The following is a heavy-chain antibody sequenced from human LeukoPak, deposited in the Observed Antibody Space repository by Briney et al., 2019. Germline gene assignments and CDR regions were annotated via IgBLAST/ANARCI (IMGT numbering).Heavy chain of an antibody. CDR1: GFTFSNYW. CDR2: INSDGSST. CDR3: AREKNSGGLDY. Sequence: GGSLRLSCAASGFTFSNYWMHWVRQAPGKGLVWVSRINSDGSSTTYADSVKGRFTISRDNAKNSLYLQMNSLRAEDTAVYLCAREKNSGGLDYWGQGTLVTVSS. D-gene: IGHD4-23*01. J-gene: IGHJ4*02. V-gene: IGHV3-74*01.